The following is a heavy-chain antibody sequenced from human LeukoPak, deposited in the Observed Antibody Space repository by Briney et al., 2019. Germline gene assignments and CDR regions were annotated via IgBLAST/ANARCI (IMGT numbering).Heavy chain of an antibody. CDR2: AHHRGST. Sequence: SSETLSLTCTVSGGSVSSGSYYWSWIRQPQGKGLEWIGYAHHRGSTNYNPSLKSRVTISVDTSKNQFSLKLSSVTAADTAVYYCAREFETYYFDYWGQGTLVTVSS. V-gene: IGHV4-61*01. CDR1: GGSVSSGSYY. CDR3: AREFETYYFDY. J-gene: IGHJ4*02.